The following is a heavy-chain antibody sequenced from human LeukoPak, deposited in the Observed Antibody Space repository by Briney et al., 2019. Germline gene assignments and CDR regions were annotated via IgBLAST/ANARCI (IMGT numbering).Heavy chain of an antibody. J-gene: IGHJ6*02. CDR3: ARGEQLGWAYYYYYGMDV. V-gene: IGHV3-7*01. CDR2: IKQDGSEK. CDR1: GFTFSSYW. D-gene: IGHD6-6*01. Sequence: GGSLRLSCAASGFTFSSYWMSWVRQAPGKGLEWVANIKQDGSEKYYVDSVKGRFTISRDNAKNSLYLQMNSLRAEDTAVYYCARGEQLGWAYYYYYGMDVWGQGTTVTVSS.